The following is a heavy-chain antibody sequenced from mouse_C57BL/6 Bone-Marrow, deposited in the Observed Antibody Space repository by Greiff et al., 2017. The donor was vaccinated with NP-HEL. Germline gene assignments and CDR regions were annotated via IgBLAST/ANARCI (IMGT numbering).Heavy chain of an antibody. Sequence: QVQLKESGAELVRPGTSVKVSCKASGYAFTNYLIEWVKQRPGQGLEWIGVINPGSGGTNYNEKFKGKATLTADKSSSTAYMQLSSLTSEDSAVYFCAKSSYYSNYGRFAYWGQETLVTVSA. CDR2: INPGSGGT. D-gene: IGHD2-5*01. V-gene: IGHV1-54*01. J-gene: IGHJ3*01. CDR1: GYAFTNYL. CDR3: AKSSYYSNYGRFAY.